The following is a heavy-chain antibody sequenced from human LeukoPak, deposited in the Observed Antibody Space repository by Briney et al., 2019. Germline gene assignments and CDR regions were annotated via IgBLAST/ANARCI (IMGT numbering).Heavy chain of an antibody. CDR1: GGSISSYY. CDR3: ARGAYGDGWYFDY. D-gene: IGHD4-17*01. J-gene: IGHJ4*02. CDR2: IYYSGST. V-gene: IGHV4-59*01. Sequence: SETLSLTCTVSGGSISSYYWSWIRQPPGKGLEWIGYIYYSGSTNYNPSLKSRVTISVDTSKNQFSLKLSSVTAADTAVYYCARGAYGDGWYFDYWGQGTLVTVSS.